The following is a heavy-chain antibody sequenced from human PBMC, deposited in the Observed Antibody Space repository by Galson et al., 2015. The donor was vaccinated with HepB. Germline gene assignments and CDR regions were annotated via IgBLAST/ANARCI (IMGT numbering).Heavy chain of an antibody. CDR1: GGSISSSSYY. J-gene: IGHJ4*02. V-gene: IGHV4-39*01. Sequence: ETLSLTCTVSGGSISSSSYYWGWIRQPPGKGLEWIGSIYYSGSTYYNPSLKSRVTISVDTSKNQFSLKLSSVTAADTAVYYCARHVSGAENDYGYDYWGQGTLVTVSS. CDR2: IYYSGST. D-gene: IGHD4-17*01. CDR3: ARHVSGAENDYGYDY.